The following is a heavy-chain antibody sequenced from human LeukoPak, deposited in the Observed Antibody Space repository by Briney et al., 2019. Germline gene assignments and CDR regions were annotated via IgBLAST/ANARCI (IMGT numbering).Heavy chain of an antibody. D-gene: IGHD3-10*01. J-gene: IGHJ6*03. CDR1: GYTFTGYY. Sequence: ASVTVSCKASGYTFTGYYMHWVRQAPGQGLEWMGWINPNSGGANYAQKFQGRVTMTRDTSISTAYMELSRLRSDDTAVYYCARDHEPMGAYYYYMDVWGKGTTVTISS. V-gene: IGHV1-2*02. CDR3: ARDHEPMGAYYYYMDV. CDR2: INPNSGGA.